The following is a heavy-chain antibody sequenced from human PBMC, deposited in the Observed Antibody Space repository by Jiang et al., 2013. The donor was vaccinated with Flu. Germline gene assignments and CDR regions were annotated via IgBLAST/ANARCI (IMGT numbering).Heavy chain of an antibody. CDR3: ARISRPNDYGDPLFDY. J-gene: IGHJ4*02. V-gene: IGHV2-70*11. Sequence: KPTQTLTLTCTFSGFSLSTSGMCVSWIRQPPGKALEWLARIDWDDDKYYSTSLKTRLTISKDTSKNQVVLTMTNMDPVDTATYYCARISRPNDYGDPLFDYWGQGTLVTVSS. CDR1: GFSLSTSGMC. D-gene: IGHD4-17*01. CDR2: IDWDDDK.